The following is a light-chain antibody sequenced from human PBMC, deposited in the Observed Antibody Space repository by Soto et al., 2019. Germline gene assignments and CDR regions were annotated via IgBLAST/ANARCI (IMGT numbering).Light chain of an antibody. V-gene: IGLV2-14*01. CDR2: EVN. J-gene: IGLJ2*01. Sequence: QSALTQPASVSGSPGQSITISCIGTSSDVGGYNFVSWYQQHPGKAPTLMIYEVNNRPSGISNRFSGSKSGNTASLTISGLQAEDEADYYCSSYTSTNTLVVFGGGTKLTVL. CDR1: SSDVGGYNF. CDR3: SSYTSTNTLVV.